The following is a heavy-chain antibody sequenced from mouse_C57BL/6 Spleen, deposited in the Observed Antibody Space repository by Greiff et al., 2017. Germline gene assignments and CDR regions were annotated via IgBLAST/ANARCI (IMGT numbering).Heavy chain of an antibody. CDR2: IDPEDGET. V-gene: IGHV14-2*01. CDR1: GFNIKDYY. CDR3: ARDDRDMDFAY. J-gene: IGHJ3*01. Sequence: EVQLQQSGAELVKPGASVQLSCTASGFNIKDYYMHWVKQRTEQGLEWIGRIDPEDGETKYAPKLQGKATITADTSSNTAYLQLSSLTSEDTAVYYCARDDRDMDFAYWGQGTLVTVSA.